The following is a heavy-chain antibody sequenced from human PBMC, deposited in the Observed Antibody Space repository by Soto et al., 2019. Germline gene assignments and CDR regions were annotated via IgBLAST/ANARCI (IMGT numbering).Heavy chain of an antibody. V-gene: IGHV1-2*02. Sequence: ASVKVSCKASGYTFTGYYMHWVRQAPGQGLEWMGWINPNSGGTNYAQKFQGRVTMTRDTSISTAYMELSRLRSDDTAVYYCARGLNWNQPYYYYYGMDVWGQGTTVTVSS. CDR1: GYTFTGYY. D-gene: IGHD1-20*01. CDR3: ARGLNWNQPYYYYYGMDV. J-gene: IGHJ6*02. CDR2: INPNSGGT.